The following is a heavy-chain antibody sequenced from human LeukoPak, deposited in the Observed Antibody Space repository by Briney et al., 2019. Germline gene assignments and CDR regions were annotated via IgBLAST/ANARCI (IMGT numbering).Heavy chain of an antibody. V-gene: IGHV4-31*03. CDR2: IHYSGNT. Sequence: LSLTCTVPGGSITSGGYYWGWIRQYPGKGLESIGYIHYSGNTYYNPSLESRVTISVDASKNHFSLKLTSVTAADTAMYYCARVIRQYSYDGLDHWGQGMLVTVSS. J-gene: IGHJ4*02. D-gene: IGHD1-26*01. CDR3: ARVIRQYSYDGLDH. CDR1: GGSITSGGYY.